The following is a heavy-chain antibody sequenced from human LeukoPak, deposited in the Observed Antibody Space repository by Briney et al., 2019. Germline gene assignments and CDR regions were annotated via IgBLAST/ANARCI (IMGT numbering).Heavy chain of an antibody. J-gene: IGHJ5*02. CDR1: GFTFSDYA. CDR3: ARGLNGYCSGGSCYL. CDR2: IWHDGSRK. V-gene: IGHV3-33*01. Sequence: PGRSLRLSCETSGFTFSDYAMHWVRQAPGKGLEWVAVIWHDGSRKDYADSVKGRFTISRDNAKNSLYLQMNSLRAEDTAVYYCARGLNGYCSGGSCYLWGQGTLVTVSS. D-gene: IGHD2-15*01.